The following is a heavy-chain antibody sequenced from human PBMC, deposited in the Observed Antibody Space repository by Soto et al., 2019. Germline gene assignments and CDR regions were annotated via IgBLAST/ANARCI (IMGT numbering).Heavy chain of an antibody. CDR1: GFTFGDYA. J-gene: IGHJ4*02. V-gene: IGHV3-9*01. CDR3: VKDRSSGTSAPLAACEL. CDR2: INWNSNKI. D-gene: IGHD3-10*01. Sequence: SLRLSCAASGFTFGDYAMNWVRQAPGKGLEWVANINWNSNKIAYADSVKGRFTISRDNAKNSLYLQMNSLRPEDTAFYYCVKDRSSGTSAPLAACELWGQGTLVTVSA.